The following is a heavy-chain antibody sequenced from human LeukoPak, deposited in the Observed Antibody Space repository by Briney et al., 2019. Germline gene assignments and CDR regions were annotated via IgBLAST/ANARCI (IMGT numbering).Heavy chain of an antibody. V-gene: IGHV4-59*01. Sequence: SETLALTCTVSGGSISSYYWSWMRQPPGKGREWIGYIYYSGSTNYNPSLKSRVTISVDTSKNQFSLKLSSVTAADTAVYYCARDNGGVYSYAYWGQGTLVTVSS. CDR2: IYYSGST. J-gene: IGHJ4*02. CDR3: ARDNGGVYSYAY. CDR1: GGSISSYY. D-gene: IGHD5-18*01.